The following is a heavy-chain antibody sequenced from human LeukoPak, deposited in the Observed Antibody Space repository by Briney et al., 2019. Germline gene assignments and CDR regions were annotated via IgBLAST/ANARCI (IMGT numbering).Heavy chain of an antibody. CDR2: ISGSGGST. V-gene: IGHV3-23*01. Sequence: GGSLRLSCAASGFTFSSYSMNWVRQAPGKGLEWVSAISGSGGSTYYADSVKGRFTISRDNSKNTLYLQMNSLRAEDTAVYYCAKDETYCSGGSCYSTHDHFDYWGQGTLVTVSS. CDR1: GFTFSSYS. J-gene: IGHJ4*02. D-gene: IGHD2-15*01. CDR3: AKDETYCSGGSCYSTHDHFDY.